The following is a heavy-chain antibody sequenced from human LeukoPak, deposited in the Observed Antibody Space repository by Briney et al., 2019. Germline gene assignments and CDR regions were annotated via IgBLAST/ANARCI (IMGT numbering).Heavy chain of an antibody. CDR2: IYHSGST. CDR3: ARSGSGYSRTFDY. J-gene: IGHJ4*02. Sequence: PSETPSLTCTVSGYSISSDYYWGWIRQPPGKGLEWIGNIYHSGSTYYNPSLKSRVTISVDTSKNQFSLKLSSVTAADTAVYYCARSGSGYSRTFDYWGQGTLVTVSS. CDR1: GYSISSDYY. D-gene: IGHD3-22*01. V-gene: IGHV4-38-2*02.